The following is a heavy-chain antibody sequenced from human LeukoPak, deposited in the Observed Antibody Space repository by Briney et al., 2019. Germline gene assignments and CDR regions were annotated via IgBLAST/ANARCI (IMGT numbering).Heavy chain of an antibody. J-gene: IGHJ4*02. Sequence: SETLSLTCTVSGGSISSYYWSWIRQPAGKELEWIGRIYTSGSTNYNPSLKSRVTMSVDTSKNQFSLKLSSVTAADTAVYYCARGYCSSTSCLEDYWGQGTLVTVSS. D-gene: IGHD2-2*01. CDR3: ARGYCSSTSCLEDY. CDR2: IYTSGST. CDR1: GGSISSYY. V-gene: IGHV4-4*07.